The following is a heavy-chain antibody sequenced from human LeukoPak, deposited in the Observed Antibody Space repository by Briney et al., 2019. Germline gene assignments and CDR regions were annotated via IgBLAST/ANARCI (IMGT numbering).Heavy chain of an antibody. D-gene: IGHD4-17*01. J-gene: IGHJ4*02. CDR3: ARSSEYGDPFNY. CDR2: NYYSGST. V-gene: IGHV4-39*01. Sequence: SETLSLTCTVSGASISRSDYFWVWIRQPPGKGLEWIGSNYYSGSTYYSPSLNGRVTISVYTSKNQFSLKLNSVTAADTAVYYCARSSEYGDPFNYWGQGTLVTVSS. CDR1: GASISRSDYF.